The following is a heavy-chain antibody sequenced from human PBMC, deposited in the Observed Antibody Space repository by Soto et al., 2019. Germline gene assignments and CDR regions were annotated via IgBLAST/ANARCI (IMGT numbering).Heavy chain of an antibody. Sequence: QVQLVESGGGVVQPGRSLRLSCAASGFTFSDYVMHWARQAPGKGLEWVAYISHDGSNKWYADSVKGRFTISRDDSKNTLYLEMNSLSPEDTAVYYCVKDRSGSWAFDYRGQGTLGTGSS. V-gene: IGHV3-30*18. CDR2: ISHDGSNK. CDR3: VKDRSGSWAFDY. J-gene: IGHJ4*01. D-gene: IGHD6-13*01. CDR1: GFTFSDYV.